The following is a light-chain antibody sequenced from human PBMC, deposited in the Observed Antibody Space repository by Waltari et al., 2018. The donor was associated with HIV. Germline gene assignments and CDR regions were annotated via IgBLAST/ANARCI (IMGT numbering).Light chain of an antibody. CDR3: QQFYRPPYT. CDR1: QSVSSY. CDR2: DAS. J-gene: IGKJ2*01. V-gene: IGKV3-11*01. Sequence: EVVLTQSPATLSLSPGDGASLSCRASQSVSSYLAWYQQKPGQAPRLLIYDASNRASGIPARFNGSGSETDFILTISSLEPEDFAVYYCQQFYRPPYTFGQGTKLEIK.